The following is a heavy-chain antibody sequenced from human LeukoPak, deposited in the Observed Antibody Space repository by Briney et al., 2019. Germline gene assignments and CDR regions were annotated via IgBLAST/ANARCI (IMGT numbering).Heavy chain of an antibody. V-gene: IGHV1-69*06. CDR2: IIPIFGTA. D-gene: IGHD2-15*01. Sequence: SVKVSCKASGYTFTSYAISWVRQAPGQGLEWMGGIIPIFGTANYAQKFQGRVTITADKSTSTAYMELSSLRSEDTAVYYCARDPTALSGPHFFDYWGQGTLVTVSS. J-gene: IGHJ4*02. CDR1: GYTFTSYA. CDR3: ARDPTALSGPHFFDY.